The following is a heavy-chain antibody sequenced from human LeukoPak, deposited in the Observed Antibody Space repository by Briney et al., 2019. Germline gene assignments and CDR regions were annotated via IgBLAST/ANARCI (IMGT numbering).Heavy chain of an antibody. Sequence: VASVKVSCKASGYTFTSYDINWVRQATGQGLEWMGWMNPNSGNTGYAQKFQGRVTMTRNTSISTAYMELSSLRSEDTAVYYCARDLTIFGGPKGGYWGQGTLVTVSS. D-gene: IGHD3-3*01. CDR1: GYTFTSYD. CDR2: MNPNSGNT. J-gene: IGHJ4*02. CDR3: ARDLTIFGGPKGGY. V-gene: IGHV1-8*01.